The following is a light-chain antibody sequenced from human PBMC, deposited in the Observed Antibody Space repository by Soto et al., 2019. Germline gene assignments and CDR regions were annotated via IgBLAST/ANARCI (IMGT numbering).Light chain of an antibody. CDR3: QQSYSTPFT. V-gene: IGKV1-39*01. CDR2: AAS. Sequence: DIQMTQSPSSLSASVGDRVTITCRASQSIRNYLNWYQQKPGKAPKLLISAASSLQRGVPSRFSGSGSGTDFTLTISALQPEDFATYFGQQSYSTPFTFGPGSKV. J-gene: IGKJ3*01. CDR1: QSIRNY.